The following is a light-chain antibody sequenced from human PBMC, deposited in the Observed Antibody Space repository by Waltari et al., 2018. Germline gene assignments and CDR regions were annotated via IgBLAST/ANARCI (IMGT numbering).Light chain of an antibody. J-gene: IGKJ2*01. V-gene: IGKV1-NL1*01. CDR1: QDIRNS. Sequence: DIQMIQSPSSLYASVGHRVTITCRASQDIRNSLAWYQQKPGAAPKLLLYAASRLLSGVPSRFSGSGSGTDYTLTISSLQPEDFATYYCQQYYSTPYTFGQGTKLEI. CDR2: AAS. CDR3: QQYYSTPYT.